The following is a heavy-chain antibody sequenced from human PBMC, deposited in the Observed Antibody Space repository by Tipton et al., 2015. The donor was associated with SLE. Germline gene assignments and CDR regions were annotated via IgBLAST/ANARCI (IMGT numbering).Heavy chain of an antibody. CDR3: AREGGWTFGIDV. D-gene: IGHD3/OR15-3a*01. V-gene: IGHV4-34*01. Sequence: LRLSCAASGFTFSSYEMNWVRQAPGKGLEWVGEIYHSGSTNYNPSLKSRVTISVDTSKNHFSLKLSSVTAADTAVYYCAREGGWTFGIDVWGQGTTVTVSS. J-gene: IGHJ6*02. CDR2: IYHSGST. CDR1: GFTFSSYE.